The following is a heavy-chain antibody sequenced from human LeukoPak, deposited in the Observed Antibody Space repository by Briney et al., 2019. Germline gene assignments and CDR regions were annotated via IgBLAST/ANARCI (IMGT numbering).Heavy chain of an antibody. CDR1: GGSFSGYY. CDR3: ARVNSGTALITDYHYYYMDI. Sequence: SETLSLTCAVYGGSFSGYYWSWIRQPPGKGLESIGNIDHRGSTKSNPSLKSRVTISLDTSKNQFSLKLSSVTAADTAVYYCARVNSGTALITDYHYYYMDIWGRGTTVTV. D-gene: IGHD3-22*01. J-gene: IGHJ6*03. V-gene: IGHV4-34*01. CDR2: IDHRGST.